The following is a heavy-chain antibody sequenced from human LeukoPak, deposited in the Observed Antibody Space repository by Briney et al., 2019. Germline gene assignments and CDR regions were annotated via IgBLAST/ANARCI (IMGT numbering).Heavy chain of an antibody. J-gene: IGHJ4*02. V-gene: IGHV3-30*02. CDR3: AKDIGSYYDY. CDR2: IRYDGSNK. CDR1: GFTFSSYG. Sequence: GGSLRLSCAASGFTFSSYGMHWVRQAPGKGLEWVAFIRYDGSNKYYADSVKGRFTISRDNSKNTLYLEMNSLRAEDTAVHYCAKDIGSYYDYWGQGILVTVSS. D-gene: IGHD3-10*01.